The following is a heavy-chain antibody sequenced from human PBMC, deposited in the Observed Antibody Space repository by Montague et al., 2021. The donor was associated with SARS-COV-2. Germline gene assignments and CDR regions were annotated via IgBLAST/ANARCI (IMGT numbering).Heavy chain of an antibody. CDR2: IYDSGST. J-gene: IGHJ4*02. CDR1: GSSVRSYF. D-gene: IGHD3-16*01. CDR3: AREKKVNTFGGPYYIDY. V-gene: IGHV4-59*02. Sequence: SETLSLTCIVSGSSVRSYFWSWIRQPPGKGLEWIGNIYDSGSTNYNPSLKSRVTISVDTSKNQSSLKLSAGTAADTAVYYCAREKKVNTFGGPYYIDYWGQGTLVTVST.